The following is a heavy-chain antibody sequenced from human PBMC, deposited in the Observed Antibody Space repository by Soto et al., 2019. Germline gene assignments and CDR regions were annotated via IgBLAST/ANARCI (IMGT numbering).Heavy chain of an antibody. J-gene: IGHJ4*02. CDR3: ARDFRPSRLSQVGY. D-gene: IGHD3-16*01. Sequence: PGGSLRLSCAASGFTFSSYSMNWVRQAPGKGLEWVSCISSSSSTIYYADSVKGRFTISRDNSKNSLYLQMNSLRAEDTAVYYCARDFRPSRLSQVGYWGQGTLVTVSS. V-gene: IGHV3-48*01. CDR2: ISSSSSTI. CDR1: GFTFSSYS.